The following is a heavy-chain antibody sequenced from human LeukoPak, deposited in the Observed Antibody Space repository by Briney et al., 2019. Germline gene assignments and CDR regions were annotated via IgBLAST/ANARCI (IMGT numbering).Heavy chain of an antibody. CDR3: ARVTYTFDFWSGYLNY. CDR2: MNPNSGNT. CDR1: GYTFTSYD. J-gene: IGHJ4*02. V-gene: IGHV1-8*01. Sequence: ASVKVSCKASGYTFTSYDINWVRQATGQGLEWMGWMNPNSGNTGYAQKFQGRVTMTRNTSISTAYMELSSLRSEDTAVYYCARVTYTFDFWSGYLNYWGQRTLVTVSS. D-gene: IGHD3-3*01.